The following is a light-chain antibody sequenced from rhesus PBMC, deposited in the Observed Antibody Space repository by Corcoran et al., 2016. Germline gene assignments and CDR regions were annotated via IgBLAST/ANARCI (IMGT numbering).Light chain of an antibody. CDR3: QQYSSRPYS. J-gene: IGKJ2*01. V-gene: IGKV1-22*01. CDR2: KAS. CDR1: QGISSW. Sequence: DIQMTQSPSSLSASVGDTVTITCRASQGISSWLAWYQQKPGKALKLLIYKASSLKSGVPSRFSGSGSGTDFTLTISSLQSEDFATYYCQQYSSRPYSFGQGTKVEIK.